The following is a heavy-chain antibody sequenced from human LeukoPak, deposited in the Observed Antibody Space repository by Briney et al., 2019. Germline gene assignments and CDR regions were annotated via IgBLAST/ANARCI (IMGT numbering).Heavy chain of an antibody. D-gene: IGHD4-17*01. J-gene: IGHJ4*02. CDR2: INPNSGGT. CDR1: EYTFTGYY. V-gene: IGHV1-2*02. Sequence: GASVKVSCKASEYTFTGYYMHWVRQAPGQGLEWMGWINPNSGGTNYAQNFQGRVTMTRDTSISTAYMELSRLRSDDTAVYYCARDEDYGIFVNVDYWGQGTPVTVSS. CDR3: ARDEDYGIFVNVDY.